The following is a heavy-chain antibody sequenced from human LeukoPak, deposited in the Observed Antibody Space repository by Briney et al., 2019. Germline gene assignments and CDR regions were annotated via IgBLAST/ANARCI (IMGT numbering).Heavy chain of an antibody. CDR1: GFTFSSYW. J-gene: IGHJ1*01. D-gene: IGHD3-22*01. CDR2: INSDGSA. V-gene: IGHV3-74*01. CDR3: ARAPSEIGGYYPEYFRH. Sequence: GGSLRLSCAASGFTFSSYWMHWVRQAPGKGLVWVSRINSDGSARYADAVKSGFTVSSDNAKHTVSLQMNSLRAEDTGVYYCARAPSEIGGYYPEYFRHWGKGTLVIVSS.